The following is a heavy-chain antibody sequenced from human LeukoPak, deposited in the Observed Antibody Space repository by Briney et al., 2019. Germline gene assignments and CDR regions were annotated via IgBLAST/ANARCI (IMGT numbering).Heavy chain of an antibody. CDR2: MNPNSGGT. D-gene: IGHD3-3*01. CDR3: AIYISVGWSGYYWWFDP. J-gene: IGHJ5*02. Sequence: ASVKVSCTASGYTFTGYYMHWVRQAPGQGLEWMGWMNPNSGGTNYAQKFQGRVTMTRDTSISTAYMELSRLRSDDTAVYYCAIYISVGWSGYYWWFDPWGQGTLVAVSS. CDR1: GYTFTGYY. V-gene: IGHV1-2*02.